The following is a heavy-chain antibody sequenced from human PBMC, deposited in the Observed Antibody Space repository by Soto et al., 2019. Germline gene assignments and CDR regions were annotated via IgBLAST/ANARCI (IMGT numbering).Heavy chain of an antibody. CDR3: ARHDLTGTTSFDY. CDR2: INHSGST. V-gene: IGHV4-34*01. D-gene: IGHD1-20*01. Sequence: PSETLSLTCAVYGGSFSGYYWSWIRQPPGKGLEWIGEINHSGSTNYNPSLKSRVTISVDTSKNQFSLKLSSVTAADTAVYYCARHDLTGTTSFDYWGQGTLVTVSS. CDR1: GGSFSGYY. J-gene: IGHJ4*02.